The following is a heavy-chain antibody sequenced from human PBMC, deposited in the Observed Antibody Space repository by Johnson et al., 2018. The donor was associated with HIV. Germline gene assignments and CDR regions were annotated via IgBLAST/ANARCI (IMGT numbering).Heavy chain of an antibody. CDR3: AKADDILTGYYKGFDAFDV. CDR1: EFTFSSYA. CDR2: ISYDGSNK. Sequence: QEQLVESGGGVVQPGRSLRLSCAASEFTFSSYAMHWVRQAPGKGLEWVAVISYDGSNKYYADSVKGRFTTSRDNSKSTLFLQMNSLRAEDTAAYYCAKADDILTGYYKGFDAFDVWGQGTMVSVS. D-gene: IGHD3-9*01. V-gene: IGHV3-30-3*01. J-gene: IGHJ3*01.